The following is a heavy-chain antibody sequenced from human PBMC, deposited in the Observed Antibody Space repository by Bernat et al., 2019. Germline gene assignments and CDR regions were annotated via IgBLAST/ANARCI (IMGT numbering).Heavy chain of an antibody. J-gene: IGHJ4*02. CDR1: GFTFSNNA. CDR2: ISGSGGGK. Sequence: EVQLLESVGGLVQPGGSLRLSCAASGFTFSNNAMSWVRQAPGKGLEWVSAISGSGGGKYYADSVKGRFTISRDSSKNTLYLQMSSLRAEDTAIYYCAKAGATVVTPGFYWGQGTLVTVSS. D-gene: IGHD4-23*01. CDR3: AKAGATVVTPGFY. V-gene: IGHV3-23*01.